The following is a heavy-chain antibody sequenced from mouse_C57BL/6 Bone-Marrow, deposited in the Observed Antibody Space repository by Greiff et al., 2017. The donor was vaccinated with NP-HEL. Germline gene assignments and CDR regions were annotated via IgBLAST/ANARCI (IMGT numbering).Heavy chain of an antibody. V-gene: IGHV14-4*01. Sequence: VQLQQSGAELVRPGASVKLSCTASGFNIKDDYMHWVKQRPEQGLEWIGWIDPENGDTEYASKFQGKATITADTSSNTAYLQLSSLTSEDTAVYYCTTPYFPFAYWGQGTLVTVSA. CDR2: IDPENGDT. CDR1: GFNIKDDY. CDR3: TTPYFPFAY. J-gene: IGHJ3*01. D-gene: IGHD1-1*01.